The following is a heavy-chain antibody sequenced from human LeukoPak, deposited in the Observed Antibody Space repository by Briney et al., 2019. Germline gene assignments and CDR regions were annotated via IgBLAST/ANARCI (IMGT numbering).Heavy chain of an antibody. CDR2: IIPIFGTA. J-gene: IGHJ4*02. Sequence: SVKVSCKASGGTFSSYAISWVRQAPGQGLEWMGGIIPIFGTANYAQKFQSRVTITADESTSTAYMELSSLRSEDTAVYYCARAIRGYCSSTSCYYYFDYWGQGTLVTVSS. V-gene: IGHV1-69*13. CDR1: GGTFSSYA. CDR3: ARAIRGYCSSTSCYYYFDY. D-gene: IGHD2-2*01.